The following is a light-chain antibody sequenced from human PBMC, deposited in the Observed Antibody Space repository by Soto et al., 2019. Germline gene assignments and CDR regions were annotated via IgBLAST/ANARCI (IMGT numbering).Light chain of an antibody. Sequence: DIQMTQSPSTLSASLGDRVTITCRASQSMNDCLAWYQQKPGKAPKVLIYDASSLQSGVPSRFSGSRSGTEFTLTIDSLQPDDVATYYCLQYNAFSQTFGQGTKVEI. CDR1: QSMNDC. CDR2: DAS. CDR3: LQYNAFSQT. J-gene: IGKJ1*01. V-gene: IGKV1-5*01.